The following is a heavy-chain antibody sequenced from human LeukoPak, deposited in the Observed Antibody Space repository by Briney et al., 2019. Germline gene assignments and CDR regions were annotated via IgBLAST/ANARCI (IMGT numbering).Heavy chain of an antibody. CDR1: GGSISSGDYY. Sequence: SETLSLTCTVSGGSISSGDYYWSWIRQPPGKGLEWIGYIYYSGSTYYNPSLKSRVTISVDTSKNQFSLKLSSVTAADTAVYYCARDLLYRSSTSCHNNWFDPWGQGTLVTVSS. D-gene: IGHD2-2*01. V-gene: IGHV4-30-4*08. J-gene: IGHJ5*02. CDR2: IYYSGST. CDR3: ARDLLYRSSTSCHNNWFDP.